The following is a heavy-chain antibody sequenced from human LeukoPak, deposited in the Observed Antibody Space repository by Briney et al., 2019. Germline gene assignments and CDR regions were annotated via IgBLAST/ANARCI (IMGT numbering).Heavy chain of an antibody. D-gene: IGHD1-1*01. CDR3: AKDTPTTGYHLDS. CDR2: IRYDGSDK. Sequence: GGSLRLSCAASGFTLRGYGMHWVRQAPGKGLEWVAFIRYDGSDKSYADSGKGRFTISRDNSENTLYLQINSLRVEDTAVYYCAKDTPTTGYHLDSWGQGTLVTVSS. J-gene: IGHJ4*02. CDR1: GFTLRGYG. V-gene: IGHV3-30*02.